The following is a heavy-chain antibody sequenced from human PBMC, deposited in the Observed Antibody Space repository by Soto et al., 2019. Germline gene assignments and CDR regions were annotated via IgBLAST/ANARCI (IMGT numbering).Heavy chain of an antibody. D-gene: IGHD2-15*01. CDR2: ISSSSSTI. V-gene: IGHV3-48*01. CDR1: GFTFSSYS. J-gene: IGHJ4*02. CDR3: ARKIVVVVAATPQSDY. Sequence: EVQLVESGGGLVQPGGSLRLSCAASGFTFSSYSMNWVRQAPGKGLEWVSYISSSSSTIYYADSVKGRFTISRDNAKXXLYXXXXXXXXEDTAVYYCARKIVVVVAATPQSDYWGQGTLVTVSS.